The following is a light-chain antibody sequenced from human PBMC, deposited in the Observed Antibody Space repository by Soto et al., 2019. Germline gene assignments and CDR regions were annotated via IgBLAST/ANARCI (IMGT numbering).Light chain of an antibody. V-gene: IGKV1-5*01. Sequence: DIQMTQSPSTLSASVGDRVTITCRASQSISSWLAWYQQKPGKAPKLLIYDASSLESGVPSRFSVRGAWTEFILAISSLQPDDFATYYCQQYNSYAYTFCQGTKLEIK. J-gene: IGKJ2*01. CDR2: DAS. CDR3: QQYNSYAYT. CDR1: QSISSW.